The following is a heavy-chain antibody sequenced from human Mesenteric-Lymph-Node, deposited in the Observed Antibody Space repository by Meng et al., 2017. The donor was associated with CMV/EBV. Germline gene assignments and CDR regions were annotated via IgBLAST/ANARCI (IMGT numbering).Heavy chain of an antibody. CDR3: ARQINNCFDP. J-gene: IGHJ5*02. CDR2: IYYSGST. CDR1: GGSISSSSYY. V-gene: IGHV4-39*07. Sequence: SETLSLTCTVSGGSISSSSYYWGWIRQPPGKGLEWIGSIYYSGSTYYNPSLKSRVTISVDTSKNQFSLKLSSVTAADTAVYYCARQINNCFDPWGQGTLVTVSS.